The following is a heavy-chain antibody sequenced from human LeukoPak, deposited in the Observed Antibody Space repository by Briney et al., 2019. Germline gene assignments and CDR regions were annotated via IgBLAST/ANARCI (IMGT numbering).Heavy chain of an antibody. CDR3: ANDSCSSTSCYLYDAFDI. J-gene: IGHJ3*02. D-gene: IGHD2-2*01. CDR1: GFTFDDYA. V-gene: IGHV3-9*01. Sequence: GGSLRLSCAASGFTFDDYAMHWVRQAPGKGLEWVSGISWSSDSIGYADSVKGRFTISRDNDKNSLYLQMNNLRAEDTAFYYCANDSCSSTSCYLYDAFDIWGQGTMVTVSS. CDR2: ISWSSDSI.